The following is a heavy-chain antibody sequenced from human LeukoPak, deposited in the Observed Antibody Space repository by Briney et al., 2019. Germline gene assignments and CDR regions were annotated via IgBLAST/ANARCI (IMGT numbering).Heavy chain of an antibody. CDR1: GVSIRSDTYY. J-gene: IGHJ6*03. D-gene: IGHD6-25*01. CDR3: ARLWDSTGLYFYYYMDV. CDR2: YHNGNS. V-gene: IGHV4-39*01. Sequence: SETLSLTCIVSGVSIRSDTYYWGWIRQPPGKGLEWIGNYHNGNSYYNPSLKSRVTISEDTSGNQFSLRVTSVTAADTAVYYCARLWDSTGLYFYYYMDVWGEGTTVTVSS.